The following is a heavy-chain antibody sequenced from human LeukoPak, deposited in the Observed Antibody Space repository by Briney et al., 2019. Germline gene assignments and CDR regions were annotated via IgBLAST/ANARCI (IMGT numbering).Heavy chain of an antibody. CDR1: GFTVSSNY. V-gene: IGHV3-53*01. D-gene: IGHD4-11*01. Sequence: GGSLRLSCAASGFTVSSNYMSWVRQGPGKGLEWGSVIYSGGSTYYAESVKGRFTISRDKSKNTLYLQMNNLRAEDTAVYYCARSSNYNYYYYMDVWGKGTTLTVSS. CDR3: ARSSNYNYYYYMDV. J-gene: IGHJ6*03. CDR2: IYSGGST.